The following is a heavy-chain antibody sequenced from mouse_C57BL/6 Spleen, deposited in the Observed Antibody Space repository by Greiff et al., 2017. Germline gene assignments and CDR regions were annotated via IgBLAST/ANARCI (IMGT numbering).Heavy chain of an antibody. CDR1: GFTFSDYG. Sequence: EVKLMESGGGLVKPGGSLKLSCAASGFTFSDYGMHWVRQAPEKGLEWVAYISSGSSTIYYADTVKGRFTISRDNAKNTLFLQMTSLRSEDTAMYYCARLPTDYAMDYWGQGTSVTVSS. V-gene: IGHV5-17*01. CDR2: ISSGSSTI. J-gene: IGHJ4*01. CDR3: ARLPTDYAMDY.